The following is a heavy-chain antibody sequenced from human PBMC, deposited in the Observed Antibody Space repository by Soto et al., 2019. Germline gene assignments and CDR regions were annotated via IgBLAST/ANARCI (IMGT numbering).Heavy chain of an antibody. CDR1: GFSLRTYA. CDR2: VNGNGGGT. Sequence: GSLRLSCATSGFSLRTYAMTWVRQAPGKGLEWVSTVNGNGGGTYYADSVKGRFTISRDNSKNTLYLQMDSLRAEDTATYYCAKDNSLHWFDPWGQGTLVTVSS. V-gene: IGHV3-23*01. D-gene: IGHD2-15*01. CDR3: AKDNSLHWFDP. J-gene: IGHJ5*02.